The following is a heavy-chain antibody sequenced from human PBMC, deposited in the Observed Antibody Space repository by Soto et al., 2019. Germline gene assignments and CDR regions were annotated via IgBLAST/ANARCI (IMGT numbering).Heavy chain of an antibody. CDR3: APRPPPIGGATSFHY. CDR1: GGSIRSYY. D-gene: IGHD1-26*01. Sequence: PSETLSLTCTVSGGSIRSYYWSWVRQPPGKGLEWIGYIHNSGRTNYSPSLKSRVTISVDTSNNQFSLKLNSVTAADTAVFYCAPRPPPIGGATSFHYGGKGTVFTVPS. J-gene: IGHJ4*02. CDR2: IHNSGRT. V-gene: IGHV4-59*12.